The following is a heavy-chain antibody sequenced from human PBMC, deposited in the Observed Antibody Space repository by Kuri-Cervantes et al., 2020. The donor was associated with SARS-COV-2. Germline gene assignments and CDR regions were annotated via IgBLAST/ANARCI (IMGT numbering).Heavy chain of an antibody. D-gene: IGHD6-13*01. CDR1: GYTFTSYG. V-gene: IGHV1-18*01. J-gene: IGHJ3*02. Sequence: ASVKVSCKASGYTFTSYGISWVRQAPGQGLEWMGWISAYNGNTNYAQKLQGRVTMTTDTSTSTAYMELRSLRSDDTAVYYCAPDIAAAGTWEYAFDIWGQGTMVTVSS. CDR3: APDIAAAGTWEYAFDI. CDR2: ISAYNGNT.